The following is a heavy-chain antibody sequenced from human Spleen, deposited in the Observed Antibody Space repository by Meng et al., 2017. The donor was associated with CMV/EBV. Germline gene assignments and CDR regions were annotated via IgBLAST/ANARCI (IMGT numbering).Heavy chain of an antibody. Sequence: GESLKISCAASGFTFSSYWMHWVRQAPGKGLVWVSRINSDGSSTSYADSVKGRFTISRDNAKNTLYLQMNSLRAEDTAVYYCARARHFGGGDYWGQGTLVTVSS. CDR2: INSDGSST. CDR1: GFTFSSYW. J-gene: IGHJ4*02. V-gene: IGHV3-74*01. CDR3: ARARHFGGGDY. D-gene: IGHD3-16*01.